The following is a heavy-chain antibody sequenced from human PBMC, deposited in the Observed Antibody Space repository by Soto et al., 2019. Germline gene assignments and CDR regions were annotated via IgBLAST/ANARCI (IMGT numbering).Heavy chain of an antibody. J-gene: IGHJ4*02. V-gene: IGHV3-30*18. CDR1: GFTFSSYG. CDR3: AKVVDRPRYTTEYYYGSGSLDY. D-gene: IGHD3-10*01. CDR2: ISYDGSNK. Sequence: GGSLRLSCAASGFTFSSYGMHWVRQAPGKGLEWVAVISYDGSNKYYADSVKGRFTISRDNSKNTLYLQMNSLRAEDTAVYYCAKVVDRPRYTTEYYYGSGSLDYWGQGTLVTVSS.